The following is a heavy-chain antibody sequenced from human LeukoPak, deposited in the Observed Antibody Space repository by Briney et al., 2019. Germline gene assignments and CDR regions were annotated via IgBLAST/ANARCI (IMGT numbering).Heavy chain of an antibody. CDR1: GYTFTSYG. Sequence: ASVKVSCKASGYTFTSYGISWVRQAPGQGLEWMGGIIPMFGTANYAQKFQGRVTITADKSTSTAYMELSSLRSEDTAVYYCAACSGGSCYSGWFDPWGQGTLVTVSS. CDR3: AACSGGSCYSGWFDP. J-gene: IGHJ5*02. D-gene: IGHD2-15*01. CDR2: IIPMFGTA. V-gene: IGHV1-69*06.